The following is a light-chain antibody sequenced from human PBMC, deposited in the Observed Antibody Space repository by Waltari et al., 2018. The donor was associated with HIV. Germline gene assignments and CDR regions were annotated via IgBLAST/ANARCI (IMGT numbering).Light chain of an antibody. CDR2: GAS. V-gene: IGKV3-20*01. J-gene: IGKJ1*01. CDR3: QQYGSSPPTSGCT. Sequence: EIVLTQSPGTLSLSPGERATLSCRASQSVSSSYLAWYQQKPGQAPRLLIYGASSRATGIPDRFSGSGSGTDFTLTISRLEPEDFAVYYCQQYGSSPPTSGCTFGQGTKVEIK. CDR1: QSVSSSY.